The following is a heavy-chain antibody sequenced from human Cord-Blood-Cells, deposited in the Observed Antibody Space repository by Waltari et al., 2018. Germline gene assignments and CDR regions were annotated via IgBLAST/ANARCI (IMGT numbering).Heavy chain of an antibody. D-gene: IGHD2-15*01. V-gene: IGHV3-48*03. CDR3: ARDGGSSFYYYGMDV. CDR1: GFTFSSYE. Sequence: EVQLVESGGGLVQPGGSLRLSCAASGFTFSSYEMNWVRQAPGKGLEWVSYISSRGSTIYYAESVKGRFTISRDNAKNSLYLQMNSLGAEDTAVYYCARDGGSSFYYYGMDVWGQGTTVTVSS. J-gene: IGHJ6*02. CDR2: ISSRGSTI.